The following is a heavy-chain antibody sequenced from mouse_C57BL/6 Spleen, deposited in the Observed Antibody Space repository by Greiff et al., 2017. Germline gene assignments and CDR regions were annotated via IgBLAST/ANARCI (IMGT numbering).Heavy chain of an antibody. V-gene: IGHV8-8*01. CDR1: GFSLSTFGMG. CDR3: ARISRRGIYYDYEVAD. J-gene: IGHJ3*01. CDR2: IWWDDDK. Sequence: QVTLKVSGPGILQPSQTLSLTCSFSGFSLSTFGMGVGWIRQPSGKGLEWLAHIWWDDDKYYNPALKSRLTSSKDTSKNQVFLKIANVDTADTATYYCARISRRGIYYDYEVADWGQGTLVTVSA. D-gene: IGHD2-4*01.